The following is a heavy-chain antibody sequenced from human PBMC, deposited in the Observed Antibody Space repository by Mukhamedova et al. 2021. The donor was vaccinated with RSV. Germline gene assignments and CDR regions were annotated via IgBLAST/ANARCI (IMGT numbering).Heavy chain of an antibody. CDR2: INDSATT. CDR3: ARRGLLAMGY. D-gene: IGHD2-21*01. J-gene: IGHJ4*02. V-gene: IGHV4-34*01. Sequence: GKGLEWIGEINDSATTNYNPSLKSRVTISVDTSKNQFSLRLSSVTAADTAVYYCARRGLLAMGYLGQGTLVTVSS.